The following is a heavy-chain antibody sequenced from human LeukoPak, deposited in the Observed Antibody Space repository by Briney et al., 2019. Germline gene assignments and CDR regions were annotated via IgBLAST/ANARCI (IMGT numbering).Heavy chain of an antibody. J-gene: IGHJ6*02. CDR1: GFTFSSYG. Sequence: QPGGSLRLSCAASGFTFSSYGMHWVRQAPGKGLEWVAVISYDGSNKYYADSVKGRFTISRDNSKNTLYLQMNSLRAEDTAVYYCAKDHSDYWNEAGGMDVWGQGTTVTVSS. D-gene: IGHD1-1*01. CDR2: ISYDGSNK. V-gene: IGHV3-30*18. CDR3: AKDHSDYWNEAGGMDV.